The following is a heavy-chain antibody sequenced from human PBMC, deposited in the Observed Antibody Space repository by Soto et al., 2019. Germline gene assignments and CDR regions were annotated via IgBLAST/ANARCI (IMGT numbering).Heavy chain of an antibody. J-gene: IGHJ6*02. CDR1: GYDFTNYP. CDR3: ATGSPAPIGSYSPYSVMDV. D-gene: IGHD2-21*01. Sequence: QVQLVQSGADVRKPGASVRVSCKASGYDFTNYPLHWLRQAPGQSLEWIGWITAGTGNTKYSEKFQGRLTITGDPSAKTASLELSSLGSEDTAVYFCATGSPAPIGSYSPYSVMDVWGQGTTVTVSS. V-gene: IGHV1-3*01. CDR2: ITAGTGNT.